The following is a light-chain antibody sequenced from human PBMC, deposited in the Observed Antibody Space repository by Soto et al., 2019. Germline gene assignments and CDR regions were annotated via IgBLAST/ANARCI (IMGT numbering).Light chain of an antibody. CDR2: QTS. CDR1: QALDTPY. J-gene: IGKJ2*01. Sequence: EYVLTQSPGSLSASLGETATLACRVSQALDTPYMAWFQAKPGLPPRLLIHQTSLRLPVVADRISGGGYGSEFTLTISSVEADDSAVYYCQQYRRTPYTFGQGT. CDR3: QQYRRTPYT. V-gene: IGKV3-20*01.